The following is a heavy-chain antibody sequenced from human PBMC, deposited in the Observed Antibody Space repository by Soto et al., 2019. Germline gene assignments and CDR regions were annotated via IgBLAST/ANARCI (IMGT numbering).Heavy chain of an antibody. CDR1: GYTHTFNTYA. Sequence: EVQMLESGGGLVQPGGSLRLSCAGSGYTHTFNTYATSWVRQAPGKWLVWVAGISPTGGSTYYADSVKGRFTSSRDNSKDTLFRQMSSHIVEDAGVYFCAKVTWDIVPTSGGGFDSWGQGTLVTVSS. CDR3: AKVTWDIVPTSGGGFDS. CDR2: ISPTGGST. D-gene: IGHD5-12*01. J-gene: IGHJ4*02. V-gene: IGHV3-23*01.